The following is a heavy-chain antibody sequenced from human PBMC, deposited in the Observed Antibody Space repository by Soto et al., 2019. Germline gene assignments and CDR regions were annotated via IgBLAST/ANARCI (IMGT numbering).Heavy chain of an antibody. CDR1: GGSISSYY. D-gene: IGHD3-3*01. V-gene: IGHV4-59*01. CDR3: ARRVRHYDFWSGYFDWFDP. CDR2: IYYSGST. Sequence: PSETLSLTCTVSGGSISSYYWSWIRQPPGKGLEWIGYIYYSGSTNYNPSLKSRVTISVDTSKNQFSLKLSSVTAADTAVYYCARRVRHYDFWSGYFDWFDPWGQGTLVTVSS. J-gene: IGHJ5*02.